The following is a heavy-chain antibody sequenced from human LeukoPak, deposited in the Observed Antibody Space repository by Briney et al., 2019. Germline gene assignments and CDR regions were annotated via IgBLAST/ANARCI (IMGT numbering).Heavy chain of an antibody. D-gene: IGHD6-13*01. J-gene: IGHJ4*02. CDR3: ARVKSSSWYTTYSDY. V-gene: IGHV1-18*01. CDR1: GYTFTSYG. Sequence: ASVKVSCKASGYTFTSYGISWVRQAPGQGLEWMGWISAYNGNTNYAQKLQGRVTMTTDTSTSTAYMELRSLRSDDTAVYYCARVKSSSWYTTYSDYWGQGTLVTVSS. CDR2: ISAYNGNT.